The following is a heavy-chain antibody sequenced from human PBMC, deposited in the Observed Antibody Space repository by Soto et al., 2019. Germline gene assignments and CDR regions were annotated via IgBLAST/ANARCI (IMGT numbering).Heavy chain of an antibody. Sequence: ASVKVSCKASGYTFTSYYMHWVRQAPGQGLEWMGIINPSGGSTSYAQKFRGRVTMTRDTSTSTVYMELSSLRSEDTAVYYCARTYYYDSSGYTPDSDAFDIWGQGTMVTVSS. J-gene: IGHJ3*02. CDR1: GYTFTSYY. CDR2: INPSGGST. D-gene: IGHD3-22*01. V-gene: IGHV1-46*01. CDR3: ARTYYYDSSGYTPDSDAFDI.